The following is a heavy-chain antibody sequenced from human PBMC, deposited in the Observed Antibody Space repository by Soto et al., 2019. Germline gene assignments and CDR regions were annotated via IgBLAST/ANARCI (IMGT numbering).Heavy chain of an antibody. CDR3: TTVGQLGKSHPYYYYYGMDV. V-gene: IGHV3-15*07. CDR2: IKSKTDGGTT. J-gene: IGHJ6*02. CDR1: GFTFSNAW. Sequence: PGGSLRLSCAASGFTFSNAWMNWVRQAPGKGLEWVGRIKSKTDGGTTDYAAPVKGRFTISRDDSKNTLYLQMNSLKTEDTAVYYCTTVGQLGKSHPYYYYYGMDVWGQGTTVTVSS. D-gene: IGHD6-13*01.